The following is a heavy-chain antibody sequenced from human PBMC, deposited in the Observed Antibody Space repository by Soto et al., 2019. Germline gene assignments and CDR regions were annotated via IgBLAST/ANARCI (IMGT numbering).Heavy chain of an antibody. D-gene: IGHD2-15*01. CDR2: INSDGSST. J-gene: IGHJ3*02. CDR3: AKALAGTPYDAFDI. Sequence: GGSLRLSCAASGFTFSSYWMHWVRQAPGKGLVWVSRINSDGSSTSYADSVKGRFTISRDNAKNTLYLQTNSLRAEDTAVYYCAKALAGTPYDAFDIWGQGTMVTVSS. CDR1: GFTFSSYW. V-gene: IGHV3-74*01.